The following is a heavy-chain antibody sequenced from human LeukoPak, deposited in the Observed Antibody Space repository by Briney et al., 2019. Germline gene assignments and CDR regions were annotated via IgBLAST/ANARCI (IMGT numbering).Heavy chain of an antibody. CDR1: GGTFSSYA. J-gene: IGHJ6*03. D-gene: IGHD2-2*01. Sequence: ASVKVSCKASGGTFSSYAISWVRQAPGQGLEWMGGIIPNFGTANYAQKFQGRVTITTDESTSTAYMELSSLRSEDTAVYCCARGGLGNCRSTSSYLGNYYYYYIDVWGKGTTVTVSS. CDR3: ARGGLGNCRSTSSYLGNYYYYYIDV. CDR2: IIPNFGTA. V-gene: IGHV1-69*05.